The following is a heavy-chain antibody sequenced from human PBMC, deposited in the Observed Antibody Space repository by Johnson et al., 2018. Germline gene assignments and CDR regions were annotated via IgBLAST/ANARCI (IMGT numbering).Heavy chain of an antibody. CDR1: GYTFTSYD. CDR2: MNPNSGNT. J-gene: IGHJ6*03. Sequence: QVQLVQSGAEVKKPGASVKVSCKASGYTFTSYDINWVRQATGQGLEWMGWMNPNSGNTGYAQKFQGRVTMTRNTSISTAYMELSSLGSEDRAVYYCARVTPLRITSIVVVRRHYYMDVGGKGTTVTVSS. D-gene: IGHD3-22*01. V-gene: IGHV1-8*01. CDR3: ARVTPLRITSIVVVRRHYYMDV.